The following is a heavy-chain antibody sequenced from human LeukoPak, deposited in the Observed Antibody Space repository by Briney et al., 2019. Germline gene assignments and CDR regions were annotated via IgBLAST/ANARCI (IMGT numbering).Heavy chain of an antibody. V-gene: IGHV4-38-2*02. D-gene: IGHD6-19*01. Sequence: SETLSLTCTVSGYSISSGYYWGWIRQPPGKGVEWIGSIYHSGSTYYNPSLKSRVTISVDTSKNQFSLKLSSVTAADTAVYYCARGYSSGWYELDAFDIWGQGTMVTVSS. CDR2: IYHSGST. J-gene: IGHJ3*02. CDR3: ARGYSSGWYELDAFDI. CDR1: GYSISSGYY.